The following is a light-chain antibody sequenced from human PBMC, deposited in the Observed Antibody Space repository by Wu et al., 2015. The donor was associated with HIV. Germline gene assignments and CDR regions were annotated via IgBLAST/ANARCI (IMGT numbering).Light chain of an antibody. CDR2: GAS. CDR3: QQRSNWPIT. J-gene: IGKJ5*01. CDR1: QSVSSSY. Sequence: EIVLTQSPGTLSLSPGERATLSCRASQSVSSSYLAWYQQKPGQAPRLLIYGASTRATGIPARFSGSGSGTDFTLTISSLEPEDFAVYYCQQRSNWPITFGPGTRLEIK. V-gene: IGKV3D-20*02.